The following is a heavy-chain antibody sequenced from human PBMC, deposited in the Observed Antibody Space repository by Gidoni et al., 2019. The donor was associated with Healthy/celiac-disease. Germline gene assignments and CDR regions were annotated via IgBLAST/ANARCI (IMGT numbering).Heavy chain of an antibody. CDR2: IYTSGST. J-gene: IGHJ3*02. D-gene: IGHD6-19*01. CDR3: ARVGAVAGTEDAFDI. Sequence: QVQLQESGPGLVKPSETLSLTCTAAGGSISSYYWSWIRQPAGKALEWIGRIYTSGSTNYNPSLKSRVTMSVDTSKNQFSLKLSSVTAADTAVYYCARVGAVAGTEDAFDIWGQGTMVTVSS. V-gene: IGHV4-4*07. CDR1: GGSISSYY.